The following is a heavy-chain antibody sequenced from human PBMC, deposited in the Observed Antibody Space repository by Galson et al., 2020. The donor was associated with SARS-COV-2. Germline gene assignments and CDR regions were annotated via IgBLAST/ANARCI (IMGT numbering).Heavy chain of an antibody. CDR3: ARVGYSSSSKDYYYMDV. CDR1: GGSFSGYY. CDR2: VNHSGST. J-gene: IGHJ6*03. Sequence: SETLSLTCAVYGGSFSGYYWSWIRQPPGKGLEWIWKVNHSGSTNYNPSLKSRVTISVDTSKNQFSLKLSSVTAADTAVYYCARVGYSSSSKDYYYMDVWGQGTTVTVSS. V-gene: IGHV4-34*01. D-gene: IGHD6-6*01.